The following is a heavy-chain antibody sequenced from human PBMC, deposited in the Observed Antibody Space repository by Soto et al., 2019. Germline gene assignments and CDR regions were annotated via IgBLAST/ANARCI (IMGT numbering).Heavy chain of an antibody. CDR2: IYTSGST. CDR1: GGSISSYY. D-gene: IGHD6-19*01. Sequence: PSETLSLTCTVSGGSISSYYWSWIRQPAGKGVEWIGRIYTSGSTNYNPSLKSRVTMSADTSKNQFSLKLTSVTAADTAVYYCASGGAVAGYFDYWGQGTPVTVSS. J-gene: IGHJ4*02. CDR3: ASGGAVAGYFDY. V-gene: IGHV4-4*07.